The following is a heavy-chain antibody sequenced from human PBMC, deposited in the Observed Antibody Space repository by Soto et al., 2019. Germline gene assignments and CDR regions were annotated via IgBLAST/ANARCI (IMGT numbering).Heavy chain of an antibody. Sequence: GWSLRLSCAASGFTFSSYGMHWVRQAPGKGLEWVAFISYDGSNKYYADSVKGRFTISRDNSKNTLYLQMNSLRAEDTAVYYCAKECYYDSSGYPHYWGQGTLGTVSS. J-gene: IGHJ4*02. CDR1: GFTFSSYG. D-gene: IGHD3-22*01. CDR3: AKECYYDSSGYPHY. CDR2: ISYDGSNK. V-gene: IGHV3-30*18.